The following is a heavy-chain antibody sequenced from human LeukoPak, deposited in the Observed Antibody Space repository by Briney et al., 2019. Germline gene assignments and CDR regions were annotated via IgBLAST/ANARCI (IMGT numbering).Heavy chain of an antibody. D-gene: IGHD6-13*01. CDR1: GDSVSSNSAT. J-gene: IGHJ6*02. CDR2: TYYRSKWYS. V-gene: IGHV6-1*01. Sequence: SQTLSLTFAVSGDSVSSNSATWNWIRQSPSRGLEWLGRTYYRSKWYSDYAVSLKSRTTINPDTSKNQFSLQLNSVTPEDTAVYFCARVGAAAGTGYGMDVWGQGTTVTVSS. CDR3: ARVGAAAGTGYGMDV.